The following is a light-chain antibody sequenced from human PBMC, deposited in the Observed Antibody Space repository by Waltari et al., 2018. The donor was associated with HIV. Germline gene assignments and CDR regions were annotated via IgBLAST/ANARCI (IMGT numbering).Light chain of an antibody. CDR2: NDI. J-gene: IGLJ2*01. Sequence: SYELTQPFSVSVALGQTARIPCGGSTIGTKDVHWYQQKPGQAPLLLIFNDIHRPSGVPDGFSGSKSRNLATLTISGAQAGDEAAYYCQVWHYTVVFGGGTKVTV. CDR3: QVWHYTVV. V-gene: IGLV3-9*01. CDR1: TIGTKD.